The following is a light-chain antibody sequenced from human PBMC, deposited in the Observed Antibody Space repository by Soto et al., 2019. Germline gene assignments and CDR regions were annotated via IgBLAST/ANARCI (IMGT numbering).Light chain of an antibody. Sequence: EIVMTQSPAPLSVSPGGRATLSCRASQSISDTLAWYQQKPGQAPRLLIHGASTRATGFPARFSGSGSGTDFALTISSLQSEDSAVYYCQQYDNWPWTFGQGTKVDIK. CDR1: QSISDT. V-gene: IGKV3-15*01. CDR2: GAS. CDR3: QQYDNWPWT. J-gene: IGKJ1*01.